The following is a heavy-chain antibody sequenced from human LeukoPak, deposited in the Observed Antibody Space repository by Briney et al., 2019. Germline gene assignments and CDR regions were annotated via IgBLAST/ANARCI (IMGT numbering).Heavy chain of an antibody. CDR3: ARDRDYSGYDLFDY. Sequence: GGSLRLSCAASGFTFSSYWMHWVRQAPGKGLAWVSRINSDGSSTSYADSVKGRFTISRDNAKNTLYLQMNSLRAEDTAVYYCARDRDYSGYDLFDYWGQGTLVTVSS. J-gene: IGHJ4*02. D-gene: IGHD5-12*01. CDR2: INSDGSST. V-gene: IGHV3-74*01. CDR1: GFTFSSYW.